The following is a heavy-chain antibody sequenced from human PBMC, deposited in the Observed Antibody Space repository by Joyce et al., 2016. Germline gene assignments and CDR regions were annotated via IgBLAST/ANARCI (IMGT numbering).Heavy chain of an antibody. Sequence: EVQLVQSRPDVKKPGEALKISCKGSGYPFNNYWIAWVRQMPGKGLGWMGILYPAQPPTRYSPPFQGQVTTSADMSINTAYLQWSSLKASDTAMYYCARRDDFYDSDNYYSFDYWGQGTLVTVSS. CDR2: LYPAQPPT. V-gene: IGHV5-51*01. CDR3: ARRDDFYDSDNYYSFDY. D-gene: IGHD3-22*01. J-gene: IGHJ4*02. CDR1: GYPFNNYW.